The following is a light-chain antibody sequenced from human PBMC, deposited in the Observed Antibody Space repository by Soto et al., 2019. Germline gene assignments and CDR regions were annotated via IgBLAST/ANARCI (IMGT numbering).Light chain of an antibody. Sequence: QSVLTQSSSASASLGSSVKLTCTLSGGHSSYIIAWHQQQPGKAPRYLMKLEGSGSYNKGSGVPDRFSGSSSGADRYLTISNLQFEDEADYYCETWDSNTVVFGGGTKVTVL. CDR3: ETWDSNTVV. CDR2: LEGSGSY. V-gene: IGLV4-60*02. J-gene: IGLJ2*01. CDR1: GGHSSYI.